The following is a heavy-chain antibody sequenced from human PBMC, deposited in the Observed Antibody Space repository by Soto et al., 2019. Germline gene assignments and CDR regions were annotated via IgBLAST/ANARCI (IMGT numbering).Heavy chain of an antibody. CDR1: GGTFSSYA. J-gene: IGHJ4*02. CDR2: IIPIFGTA. D-gene: IGHD5-18*01. V-gene: IGHV1-69*06. Sequence: SVKVSCKASGGTFSSYAISWVRQAPGQGLEWMGGIIPIFGTANYAQKFQGRVTITADKSTSTAYMELSSLRSEDTAVYYCARAGYSYGPVDYWGQGTLVTVSS. CDR3: ARAGYSYGPVDY.